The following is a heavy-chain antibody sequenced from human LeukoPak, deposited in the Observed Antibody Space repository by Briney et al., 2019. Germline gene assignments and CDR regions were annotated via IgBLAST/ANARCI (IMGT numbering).Heavy chain of an antibody. CDR1: GFTFSSFS. Sequence: GGSLTLSRAASGFTFSSFSMNWVRQPPGEGREWVSNIRSDSSTTRYADSVKGRFTVSRDNAKNSLYLQLTSLTVENTAVYYCVRDLNCVFDYWGQGTLVTVSS. J-gene: IGHJ4*02. V-gene: IGHV3-48*01. CDR3: VRDLNCVFDY. D-gene: IGHD1-20*01. CDR2: IRSDSSTT.